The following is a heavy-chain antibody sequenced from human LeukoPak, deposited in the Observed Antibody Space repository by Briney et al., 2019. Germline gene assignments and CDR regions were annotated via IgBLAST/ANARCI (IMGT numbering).Heavy chain of an antibody. D-gene: IGHD1-26*01. V-gene: IGHV3-23*01. Sequence: GGSLRLSCAASGFTFSSYAMSWVRQAPGEGLEWVSGISPSGGSTYYAYSVKGRFTISRDNSKNTLHLQMNSLRAEDTAVYYCAKGRKSGSYYAFDIWGQGTMVTVSS. CDR1: GFTFSSYA. CDR3: AKGRKSGSYYAFDI. J-gene: IGHJ3*02. CDR2: ISPSGGST.